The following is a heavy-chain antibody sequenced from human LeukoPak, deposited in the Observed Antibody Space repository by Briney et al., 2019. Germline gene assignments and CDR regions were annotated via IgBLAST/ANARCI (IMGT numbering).Heavy chain of an antibody. CDR3: SRINDYYYGMDV. CDR1: GGSISSYY. CDR2: IYYNGST. Sequence: PSETLSLTCTASGGSISSYYWSWIRQPPGKGLEWIGYIYYNGSTNYNPTLKSRVTISVDTSKNQFVLKLTSVTAADAGRYYCSRINDYYYGMDVWGQGTTVGVSS. J-gene: IGHJ6*02. V-gene: IGHV4-59*08.